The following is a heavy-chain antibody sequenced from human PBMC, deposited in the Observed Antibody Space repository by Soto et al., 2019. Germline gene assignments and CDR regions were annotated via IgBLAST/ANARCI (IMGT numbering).Heavy chain of an antibody. J-gene: IGHJ5*02. CDR2: IYYSGST. D-gene: IGHD3-10*01. Sequence: SETLSLTCTVSGGSISSSSYYWGWIRQPPGKGLEWIGSIYYSGSTYYNPSLKSRVTISVDTSKNQFSLKLSSVTAADTAVYYCARDSVGFGELLWWFDPWGQGTLVTVSS. CDR1: GGSISSSSYY. CDR3: ARDSVGFGELLWWFDP. V-gene: IGHV4-39*07.